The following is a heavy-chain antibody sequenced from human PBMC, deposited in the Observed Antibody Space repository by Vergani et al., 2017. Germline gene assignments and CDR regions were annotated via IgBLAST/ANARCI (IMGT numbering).Heavy chain of an antibody. D-gene: IGHD1-26*01. CDR2: IYYSGST. J-gene: IGHJ6*02. Sequence: QVQLQESGPGLVKPSETLSLTCTVSGGSISSYYWSWIRQPPGKGLEWIGYIYYSGSTNYNPSLKSRVTISVDTSKNQFSLKLSSVSAADTAVYYCARASWEGYFNYGMDVWGQGTTVTVSS. CDR3: ARASWEGYFNYGMDV. V-gene: IGHV4-59*01. CDR1: GGSISSYY.